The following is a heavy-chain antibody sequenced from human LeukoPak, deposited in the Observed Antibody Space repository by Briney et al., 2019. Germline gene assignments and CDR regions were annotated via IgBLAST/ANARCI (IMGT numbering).Heavy chain of an antibody. D-gene: IGHD4-23*01. Sequence: GGSLRLSCAASGFTFSSYSMNWVRQAPGKGLKWISYISSSSSTIYYADSVKGRFTISRDNAKNSLYLQINSLRAEDTAVYYCARDYSGSSPFDYWGQGTLVTVSS. CDR2: ISSSSSTI. CDR1: GFTFSSYS. CDR3: ARDYSGSSPFDY. J-gene: IGHJ4*02. V-gene: IGHV3-48*04.